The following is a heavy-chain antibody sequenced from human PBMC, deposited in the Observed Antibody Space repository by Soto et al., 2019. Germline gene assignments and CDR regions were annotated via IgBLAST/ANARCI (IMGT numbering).Heavy chain of an antibody. J-gene: IGHJ4*02. CDR2: IYYSGST. CDR1: GGSISSSSYY. D-gene: IGHD3-3*01. Sequence: SETLSLTCTVSGGSISSSSYYWGWIRQPPGKGLEWIGSIYYSGSTYYNPSLKSRVTISVDTSKNQFSLKLSSVTAADTAVYYCARLSKAYYDFDYWGQGTLVTVSS. V-gene: IGHV4-39*01. CDR3: ARLSKAYYDFDY.